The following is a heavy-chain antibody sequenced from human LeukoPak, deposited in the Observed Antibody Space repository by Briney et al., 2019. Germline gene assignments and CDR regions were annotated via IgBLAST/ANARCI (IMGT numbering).Heavy chain of an antibody. D-gene: IGHD2-21*01. Sequence: GGSLRLSCVASGFTFSLYEMNWVRQAPGKGLEWVSCISKSGNNLHYADPVKGRFTISRDNAKNSLYLQMNSLRVEDTAVYYCARDFAQNWFDTWGQGTLVTVSA. CDR1: GFTFSLYE. V-gene: IGHV3-48*03. CDR3: ARDFAQNWFDT. CDR2: ISKSGNNL. J-gene: IGHJ5*02.